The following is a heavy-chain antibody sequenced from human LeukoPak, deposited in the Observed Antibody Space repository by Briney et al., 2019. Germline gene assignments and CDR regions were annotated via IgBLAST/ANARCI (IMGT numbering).Heavy chain of an antibody. Sequence: PSETLSLTCTVSGGSITSNSHHWDWIRQAPGKGLEWIGNIYYSGTTSYNPSLQSRVSISVDTSKNQFSLRLSSVTAADTAVYYCARRGDILTDYAFDYWGQGTLDTVSS. V-gene: IGHV4-39*01. D-gene: IGHD3-9*01. J-gene: IGHJ4*02. CDR2: IYYSGTT. CDR1: GGSITSNSHH. CDR3: ARRGDILTDYAFDY.